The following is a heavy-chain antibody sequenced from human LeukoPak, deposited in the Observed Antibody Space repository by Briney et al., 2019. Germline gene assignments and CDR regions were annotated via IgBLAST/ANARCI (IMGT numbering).Heavy chain of an antibody. V-gene: IGHV1-2*02. CDR3: AIVIVGGIYGFYY. CDR2: INPNSGGT. Sequence: ASVKVSCKPSGYSFIDYYIHWVRQAPGQGLEWMGWINPNSGGTTYAQKFQGRVTMTRDTSISTVYMELSRLRSDDTAMYYCAIVIVGGIYGFYYWGQGTLVTVSS. J-gene: IGHJ4*02. CDR1: GYSFIDYY. D-gene: IGHD6-19*01.